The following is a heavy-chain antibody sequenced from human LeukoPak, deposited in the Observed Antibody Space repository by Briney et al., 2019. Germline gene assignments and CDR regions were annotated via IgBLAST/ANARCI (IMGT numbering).Heavy chain of an antibody. D-gene: IGHD3-22*01. J-gene: IGHJ1*01. CDR3: ASRSSDDYYDSSGLLYFQH. CDR2: ISYDGSNK. CDR1: GFTFSSYG. Sequence: GGSLRLSCAASGFTFSSYGMHWVRQAPGKGLEWVAVISYDGSNKYYADSVKGRFTISRDSSKNTLYLQMNSLRAEDTAVYYCASRSSDDYYDSSGLLYFQHWGQGTLVTVSS. V-gene: IGHV3-30*03.